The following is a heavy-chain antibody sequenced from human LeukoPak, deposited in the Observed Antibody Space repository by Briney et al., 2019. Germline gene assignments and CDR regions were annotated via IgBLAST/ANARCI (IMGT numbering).Heavy chain of an antibody. CDR2: IYHSGST. CDR1: GYSISSDYY. V-gene: IGHV4-38-2*02. CDR3: ARLNTVVTLYYFDY. Sequence: SETLSLTCTVSGYSISSDYYWGWIRQPPGKGLEWIGSIYHSGSTYYNPSLKSRVTISVDTSKNQFSLKLSSVTAADTAVYYCARLNTVVTLYYFDYWGQGTLVTVSS. D-gene: IGHD4-23*01. J-gene: IGHJ4*02.